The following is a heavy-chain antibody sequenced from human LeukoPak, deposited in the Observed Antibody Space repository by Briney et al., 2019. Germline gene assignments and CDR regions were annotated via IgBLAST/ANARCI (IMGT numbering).Heavy chain of an antibody. CDR2: ISYSGST. D-gene: IGHD3-9*01. CDR1: GVSITSGDYY. J-gene: IGHJ4*02. CDR3: ARVGVGDIHLDF. V-gene: IGHV4-30-4*01. Sequence: SKTLSLTCTVSGVSITSGDYYWSWIRQPPGKGLEWIGYISYSGSTYCNPSLKSRVTISVDTSKNQFSLKLSSVTAADTAVYHCARVGVGDIHLDFWGQGTLVTVSS.